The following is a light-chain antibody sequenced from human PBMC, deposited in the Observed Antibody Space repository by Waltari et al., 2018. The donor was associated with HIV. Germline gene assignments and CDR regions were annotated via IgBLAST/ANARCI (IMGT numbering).Light chain of an antibody. CDR1: QHDLGYYNY. V-gene: IGLV2-14*03. J-gene: IGLJ3*02. CDR3: CSYTTSGTWV. Sequence: QSALTQPASVSGSPGQSITVSCSGTQHDLGYYNYVSWFQHHADKPPQLIIFDVNKRPSGVSDRFSASKSGRTASLTIFGLQPDDEGDYFCCSYTTSGTWVFGGGTRVTVL. CDR2: DVN.